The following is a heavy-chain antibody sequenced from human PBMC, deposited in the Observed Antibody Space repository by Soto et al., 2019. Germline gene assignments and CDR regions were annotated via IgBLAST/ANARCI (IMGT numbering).Heavy chain of an antibody. V-gene: IGHV3-23*01. Sequence: GGSLRLSCAASGFTFITYGMSWVRQAPGKGLEWVSTIGGSGSHTYYTGSVKGRFTISRDNSKSTLYLQMDILRAEDTAVYYCAREGGGYNYGRFDFWGQGTPVTVSS. CDR2: IGGSGSHT. D-gene: IGHD5-18*01. CDR1: GFTFITYG. CDR3: AREGGGYNYGRFDF. J-gene: IGHJ4*02.